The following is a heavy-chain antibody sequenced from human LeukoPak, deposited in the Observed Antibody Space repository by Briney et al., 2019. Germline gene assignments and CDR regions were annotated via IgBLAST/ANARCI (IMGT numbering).Heavy chain of an antibody. CDR1: GFTFSTYA. V-gene: IGHV3-23*01. Sequence: GGSLRLSCAASGFTFSTYAMTWVRQAPGKGLEWVSAISGSGGTAYYADSVTGRFTVSRDNSKNTLYLQMNSLRAEDTAIYYCAKDLRWDIAMVHYFDYWGQGTLVTVSS. J-gene: IGHJ4*02. D-gene: IGHD5-18*01. CDR2: ISGSGGTA. CDR3: AKDLRWDIAMVHYFDY.